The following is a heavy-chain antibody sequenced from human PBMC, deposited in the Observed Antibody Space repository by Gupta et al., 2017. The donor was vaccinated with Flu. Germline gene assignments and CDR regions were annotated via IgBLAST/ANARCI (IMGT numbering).Heavy chain of an antibody. V-gene: IGHV3-9*01. CDR3: VAGEDFDS. CDR1: GFRFEDDG. CDR2: IAGNSGSI. J-gene: IGHJ3*01. Sequence: SGFRFEDDGMYWVRQVPGKGLEWVAGIAGNSGSIGYADSVRGRFTISRDNAKNTLFLQLNSLTTEDTALYYCVAGEDFDSWGQGTMVTVSS. D-gene: IGHD2-21*01.